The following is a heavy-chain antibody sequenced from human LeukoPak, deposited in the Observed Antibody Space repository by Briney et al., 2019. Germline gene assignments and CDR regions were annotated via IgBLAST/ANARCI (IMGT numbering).Heavy chain of an antibody. V-gene: IGHV4-59*08. Sequence: SETLSLTCTVSGGSISSYYWSWIRQPPGKGLEWIGHIYYSGSTNYNPSLKSRVTISVDTSKNQFSLKLSSVTAADTAVYYCARQYCSGGSCYSLSYYYMDVWGKGTTVTVSS. CDR3: ARQYCSGGSCYSLSYYYMDV. CDR2: IYYSGST. D-gene: IGHD2-15*01. J-gene: IGHJ6*03. CDR1: GGSISSYY.